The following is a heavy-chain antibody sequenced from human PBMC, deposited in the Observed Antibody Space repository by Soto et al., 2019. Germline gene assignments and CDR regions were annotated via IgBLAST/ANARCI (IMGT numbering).Heavy chain of an antibody. D-gene: IGHD2-2*01. V-gene: IGHV3-23*01. CDR2: MTSSGDKT. CDR1: GFSLNNFA. CDR3: ARDCASTSCSVWHY. J-gene: IGHJ4*02. Sequence: EVQLLESGGDLVQPGGSLRLSCAASGFSLNNFAMTWVRQAPGKGLEWVSGMTSSGDKTYYADSVKGRFIISRDNSKNMVYLQMDSLRVEDTALYYCARDCASTSCSVWHYWGQGTLVTVSS.